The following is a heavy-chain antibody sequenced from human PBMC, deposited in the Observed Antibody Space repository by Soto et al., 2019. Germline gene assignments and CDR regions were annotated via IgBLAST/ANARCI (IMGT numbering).Heavy chain of an antibody. Sequence: SETLSLTCAVYGGSFSGYYWSWIRQPPGKGLEWIGEINHSGSTNYNPSLKSRVTISVDTSKNQFSLKLSSVTAADTAVYYCARFGYSSSHYFDYWGQRTLVTVSS. J-gene: IGHJ4*02. CDR3: ARFGYSSSHYFDY. CDR2: INHSGST. CDR1: GGSFSGYY. D-gene: IGHD6-6*01. V-gene: IGHV4-34*01.